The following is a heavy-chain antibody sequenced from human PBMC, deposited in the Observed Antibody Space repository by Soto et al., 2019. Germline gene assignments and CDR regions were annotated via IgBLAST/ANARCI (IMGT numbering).Heavy chain of an antibody. J-gene: IGHJ4*02. V-gene: IGHV3-48*01. Sequence: TGGSLRLSCAASGFTFSSYSMNWVRQAPGKGLEWVSYISSSSSTIYYADSVKGRFTISRDNAKNSLYLQMNSLRAEDTAVYYCAASPITMVRGDHANLRWGQGTLVTVSS. D-gene: IGHD3-10*01. CDR2: ISSSSSTI. CDR1: GFTFSSYS. CDR3: AASPITMVRGDHANLR.